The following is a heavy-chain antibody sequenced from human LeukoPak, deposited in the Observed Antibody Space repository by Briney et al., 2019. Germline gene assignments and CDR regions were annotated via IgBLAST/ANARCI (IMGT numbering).Heavy chain of an antibody. CDR2: IYYSGSS. D-gene: IGHD6-19*01. V-gene: IGHV4-59*01. CDR3: ARGGPVNIGWCEKVWFFDL. Sequence: SETLSLTCTVSGASISSYYWSWIRQPPGKGLEWIGFIYYSGSSNYNPSLKSRVTMSIDRSKNQFSLKMTSVTAADTAGYYFARGGPVNIGWCEKVWFFDLWGRCTLLSVSS. J-gene: IGHJ2*01. CDR1: GASISSYY.